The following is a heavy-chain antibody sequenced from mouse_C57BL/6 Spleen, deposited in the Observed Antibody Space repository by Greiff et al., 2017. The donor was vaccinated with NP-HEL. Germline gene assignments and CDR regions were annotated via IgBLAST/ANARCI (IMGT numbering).Heavy chain of an antibody. J-gene: IGHJ1*03. V-gene: IGHV1-18*01. D-gene: IGHD1-2*01. CDR1: GYTFTDYN. CDR2: INPNNGGT. CDR3: ARTPVITTGYFDV. Sequence: VQLKQSGPELVKPGASVKIPCKASGYTFTDYNMDWVKQSHGKSLEWIGDINPNNGGTIYNQKFKGKATLTVDKSSSTAYMELRSLTSEDTAVYYCARTPVITTGYFDVWGTGTTVTVSS.